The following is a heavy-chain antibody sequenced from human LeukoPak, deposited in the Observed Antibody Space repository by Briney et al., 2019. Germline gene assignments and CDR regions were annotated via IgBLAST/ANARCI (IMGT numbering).Heavy chain of an antibody. Sequence: GGSLRLSCTASGFPFSDYAMSWVRQAPGKGLEWVPVTTGSGITTYYADSVKGRFTISRDNSKNTLSLQMDSLRGEDTGVYYCAKHSVGATVGWDAFDIWGQGTLVTVSS. CDR1: GFPFSDYA. J-gene: IGHJ3*02. CDR2: TTGSGITT. D-gene: IGHD1-26*01. V-gene: IGHV3-23*01. CDR3: AKHSVGATVGWDAFDI.